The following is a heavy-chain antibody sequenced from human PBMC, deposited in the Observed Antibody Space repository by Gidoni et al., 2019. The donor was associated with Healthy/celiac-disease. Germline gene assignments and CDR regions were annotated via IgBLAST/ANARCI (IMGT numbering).Heavy chain of an antibody. J-gene: IGHJ4*02. CDR3: ARLIWDTAMEGFDY. D-gene: IGHD5-18*01. Sequence: STYYNPSLKSRVTISVDTSKNQFSLKLSSVTAADTAVYYCARLIWDTAMEGFDYWGQGTLVTVSS. CDR2: ST. V-gene: IGHV4-39*01.